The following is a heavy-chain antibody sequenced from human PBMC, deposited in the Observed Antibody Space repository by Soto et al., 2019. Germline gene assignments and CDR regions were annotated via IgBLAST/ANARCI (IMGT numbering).Heavy chain of an antibody. Sequence: QVQLVQSGAEVKKPGSSVKVSCKASGGTFSSYAISWVRQAPGQGLKWMGGIIPIFGTANYAQKFQGRVTITADESTSTAYMELSSLRSEDTAVYYCARDGRYCSSTSCYTNWFDPWGQGTLVTVSS. V-gene: IGHV1-69*01. D-gene: IGHD2-2*02. CDR1: GGTFSSYA. J-gene: IGHJ5*02. CDR2: IIPIFGTA. CDR3: ARDGRYCSSTSCYTNWFDP.